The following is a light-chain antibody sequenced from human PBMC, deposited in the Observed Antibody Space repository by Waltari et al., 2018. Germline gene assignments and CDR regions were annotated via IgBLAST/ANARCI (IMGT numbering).Light chain of an antibody. CDR1: QSVLYSSNNKNY. J-gene: IGKJ1*01. V-gene: IGKV4-1*01. Sequence: DMVMTQSPDSLVLSLGERVTINCTSSQSVLYSSNNKNYLAWYQQRPGQPPRLLIYWASTRVSGVPDRFSGSGSGTDFTLTISSLQAEDVAVYYCQQFYKTPPAFGQGTKVDLK. CDR2: WAS. CDR3: QQFYKTPPA.